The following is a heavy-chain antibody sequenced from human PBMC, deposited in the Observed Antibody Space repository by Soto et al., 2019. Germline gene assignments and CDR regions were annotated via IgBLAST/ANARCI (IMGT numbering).Heavy chain of an antibody. D-gene: IGHD1-26*01. Sequence: QVQLVQSGAEVKKPGSSVKVSCKASGGTLSNYAINWVRQAPGQGLEWMGGIIPILGSANYAQKFQDRVTITADESTSKTYMELSSLRSEDAAVYYCASRERVGAFDIWGQGTMVTVSS. J-gene: IGHJ3*02. CDR3: ASRERVGAFDI. CDR1: GGTLSNYA. V-gene: IGHV1-69*01. CDR2: IIPILGSA.